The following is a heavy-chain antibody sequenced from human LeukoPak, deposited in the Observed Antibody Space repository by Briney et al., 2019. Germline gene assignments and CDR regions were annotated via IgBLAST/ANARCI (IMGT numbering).Heavy chain of an antibody. Sequence: PGGSLRLSCAASGFTFSSYDMHWVRQATAKGLDWVSAIGTAGDTYYPGSVKGRFTISRKNAKNSLYLQMNSLRAGDTAVYYCARGFPGYYYMDVWGKGTAVTISS. CDR3: ARGFPGYYYMDV. V-gene: IGHV3-13*01. CDR1: GFTFSSYD. J-gene: IGHJ6*03. CDR2: IGTAGDT. D-gene: IGHD3-10*01.